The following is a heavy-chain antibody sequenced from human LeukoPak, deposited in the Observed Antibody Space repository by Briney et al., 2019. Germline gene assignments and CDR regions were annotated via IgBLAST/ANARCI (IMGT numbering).Heavy chain of an antibody. D-gene: IGHD3-10*01. V-gene: IGHV4-59*01. Sequence: SETLSLTCTVSGGSISSYYWSWIRQPPGKGLEWIGYIYYSGSTNYNPSLKSRVTISVDTSKNQFSLKLSSVTAADTAVYYCAREAMVRGVIGPDYYYCMDVWGKGTTVTISS. CDR3: AREAMVRGVIGPDYYYCMDV. J-gene: IGHJ6*03. CDR2: IYYSGST. CDR1: GGSISSYY.